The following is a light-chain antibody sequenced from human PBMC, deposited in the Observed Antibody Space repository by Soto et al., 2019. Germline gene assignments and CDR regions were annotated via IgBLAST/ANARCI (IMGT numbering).Light chain of an antibody. Sequence: EIVMTQSPATLSVSPGGRATLSCRASQSVSSNLAWYQQKPGQAPRLLIYGASTRATSIPARFSGSGSETEFTLTISSLQSEDFAVYYCQQYYNWPYTFGQGTNLEIK. J-gene: IGKJ2*01. CDR1: QSVSSN. CDR2: GAS. CDR3: QQYYNWPYT. V-gene: IGKV3-15*01.